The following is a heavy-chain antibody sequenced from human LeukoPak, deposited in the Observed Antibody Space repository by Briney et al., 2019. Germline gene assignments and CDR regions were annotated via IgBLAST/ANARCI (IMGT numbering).Heavy chain of an antibody. V-gene: IGHV1-24*01. CDR3: ARGDYYGSGKGMDV. D-gene: IGHD3-10*01. CDR2: FDPEDGET. J-gene: IGHJ6*02. CDR1: GYTLTELS. Sequence: GASVKVSCKVSGYTLTELSMHWVRQAPGKGLEWMGGFDPEDGETIYAQKFQGRVTMTEDTSTDTAYMELSSLRSEDTAVYYCARGDYYGSGKGMDVWGQGTTVTVSS.